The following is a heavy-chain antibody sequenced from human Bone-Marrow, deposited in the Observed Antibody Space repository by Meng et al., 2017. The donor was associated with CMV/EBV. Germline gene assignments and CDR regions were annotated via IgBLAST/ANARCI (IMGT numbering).Heavy chain of an antibody. CDR2: IYYSGST. CDR3: ARSLEYSSSLLAY. V-gene: IGHV4-59*01. Sequence: SETLSLTCTVSGGSISSYYWNWIRQPPGKGLEWIGYIYYSGSTNYSPSLKSRVTISVDTSKNQFSLKLSSVTAADTAMYYCARSLEYSSSLLAYWGQGTQVTFSS. J-gene: IGHJ4*02. D-gene: IGHD6-6*01. CDR1: GGSISSYY.